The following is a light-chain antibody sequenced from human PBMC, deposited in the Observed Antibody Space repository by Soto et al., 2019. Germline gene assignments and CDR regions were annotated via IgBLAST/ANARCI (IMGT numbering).Light chain of an antibody. Sequence: EIVLTQSPVTLSLSPGERATLSCRASQSVGSYLAWYQQKSGQAPRLLLYGAVNRATGIPARFSGSGSGTDSTLTISSLQPLDFAVLYFQLGSPWPYTFGQGTDLEIK. CDR1: QSVGSY. V-gene: IGKV3-11*01. CDR2: GAV. J-gene: IGKJ2*01. CDR3: QLGSPWPYT.